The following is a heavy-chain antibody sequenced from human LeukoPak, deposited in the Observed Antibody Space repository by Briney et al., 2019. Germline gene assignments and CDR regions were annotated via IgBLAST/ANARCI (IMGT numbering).Heavy chain of an antibody. CDR1: GFTFSSYA. J-gene: IGHJ4*02. D-gene: IGHD6-19*01. Sequence: GRSLRLSCAASGFTFSSYAMHWVRQAPGKGLEWVAVISYDGSNKYYADSVKGRFTISRDNSKNTLYLQMSSLRAEDTAVYYCARVARQWLSDLQYFDYWGQGTLVTVSS. V-gene: IGHV3-30*04. CDR3: ARVARQWLSDLQYFDY. CDR2: ISYDGSNK.